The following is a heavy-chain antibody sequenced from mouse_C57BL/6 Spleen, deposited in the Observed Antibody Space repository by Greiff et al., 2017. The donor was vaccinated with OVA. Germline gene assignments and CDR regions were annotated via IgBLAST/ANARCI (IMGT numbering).Heavy chain of an antibody. CDR2: INPNNGGT. Sequence: EVQGVESGPELVKPGASVKIPCKASGYTFTDYNMDWVKQSHGKSLEWIGDINPNNGGTIYNQKFKGKATLTVDKSSSTAYMELRSLTSEDTAVYYCARSTIYDGYSYYFDYWGQGTTLTVSS. V-gene: IGHV1-18*01. D-gene: IGHD2-3*01. CDR3: ARSTIYDGYSYYFDY. J-gene: IGHJ2*01. CDR1: GYTFTDYN.